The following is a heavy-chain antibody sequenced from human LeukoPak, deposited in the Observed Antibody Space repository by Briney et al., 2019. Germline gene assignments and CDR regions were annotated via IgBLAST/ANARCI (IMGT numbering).Heavy chain of an antibody. D-gene: IGHD3-22*01. CDR2: ISNSGTTI. CDR3: ARGDSLI. Sequence: GGSLRLSCAASGFTFSSHDMNWVRQAPGKGLEWVSHISNSGTTINYADSVKGRFTISRDNANNSLYLRMNSLRAEDTAVYYCARGDSLIWGQGTMVTVSS. CDR1: GFTFSSHD. V-gene: IGHV3-48*03. J-gene: IGHJ3*02.